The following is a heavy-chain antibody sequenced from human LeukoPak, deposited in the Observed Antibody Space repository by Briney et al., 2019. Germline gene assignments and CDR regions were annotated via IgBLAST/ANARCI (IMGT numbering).Heavy chain of an antibody. CDR2: ISYDGSNE. CDR3: ARDLNWNYVDGGH. J-gene: IGHJ4*02. Sequence: GGSLRLSCAASGFTFSSYTMHWVRQAPGKGLEWVAVISYDGSNEYYADSVKGRFTISRDNSKNTLYLQMNSLRAEDTAVYYCARDLNWNYVDGGHWGQGTLVTVSS. V-gene: IGHV3-30*01. CDR1: GFTFSSYT. D-gene: IGHD1-7*01.